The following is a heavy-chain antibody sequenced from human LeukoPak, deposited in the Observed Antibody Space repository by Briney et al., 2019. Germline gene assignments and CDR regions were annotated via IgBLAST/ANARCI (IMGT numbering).Heavy chain of an antibody. Sequence: PSETLSLTCTVSSGSISSHYWSWIRQSPERGLEWIGFIYYTGTTRYNPSLRGRVSMSVDSSRNHFSLKLTSMTAADTALYYCARLLNNDNAGDPDTFDMWGQGAMVTVSS. D-gene: IGHD2-21*02. CDR3: ARLLNNDNAGDPDTFDM. CDR1: SGSISSHY. CDR2: IYYTGTT. J-gene: IGHJ3*02. V-gene: IGHV4-59*11.